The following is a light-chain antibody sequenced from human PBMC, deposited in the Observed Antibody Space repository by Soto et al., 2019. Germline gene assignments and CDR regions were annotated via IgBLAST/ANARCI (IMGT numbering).Light chain of an antibody. V-gene: IGKV3D-20*02. CDR2: GAS. CDR3: QQRSNWPT. CDR1: QSVRSSY. Sequence: EIVLTQSPGTLSLSPGERVTLSCRASQSVRSSYLAWYQQKPGQAPSLLIYGASNRATGIADRFSGSGSGTDFTLTISRLEPEDFAVYYCQQRSNWPTFGGGTKVEIK. J-gene: IGKJ4*01.